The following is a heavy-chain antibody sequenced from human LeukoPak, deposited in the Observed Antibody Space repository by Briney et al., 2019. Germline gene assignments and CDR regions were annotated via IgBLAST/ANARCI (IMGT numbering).Heavy chain of an antibody. J-gene: IGHJ4*02. CDR3: ARGPSGYHNT. D-gene: IGHD5-12*01. Sequence: PGGSLRLSCAASGFTFSNYNMNWVRQAPGKGLEWVANIKKDGSEKHYVDSVKGRFTISRDNAKNSLYLQMNSLRAEDTAVYYCARGPSGYHNTGGQGTLVTVSS. CDR1: GFTFSNYN. V-gene: IGHV3-7*01. CDR2: IKKDGSEK.